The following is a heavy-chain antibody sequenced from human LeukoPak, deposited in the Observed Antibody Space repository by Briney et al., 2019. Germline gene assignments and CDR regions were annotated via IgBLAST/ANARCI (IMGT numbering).Heavy chain of an antibody. Sequence: SETLSLTCSVSGGSISSYYWSWIRQPPGKGLEYIGHVHDSGSTNYNPSLKSRVTISIDTSKNQFSLKLSSVAAADTAVYYCARVRSYCMDVWGKGSTVTVSS. V-gene: IGHV4-59*01. CDR3: ARVRSYCMDV. D-gene: IGHD3-10*01. CDR2: VHDSGST. J-gene: IGHJ6*03. CDR1: GGSISSYY.